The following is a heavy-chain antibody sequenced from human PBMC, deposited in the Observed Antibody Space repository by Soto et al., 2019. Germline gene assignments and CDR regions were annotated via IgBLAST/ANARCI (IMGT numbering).Heavy chain of an antibody. CDR2: IYYSGST. J-gene: IGHJ5*01. CDR1: GGSVSSGNHY. CDR3: ASVTVENKHWGFDS. D-gene: IGHD7-27*01. V-gene: IGHV4-61*01. Sequence: QVQLQESGPGLVKPSETLSLTCTVSGGSVSSGNHYWSWIRQPPGKGLEWIGYIYYSGSTSYNPSLKSRVTMSADMSNNQISLKLTSMTAADTATYYCASVTVENKHWGFDSWGQGTLVTVSS.